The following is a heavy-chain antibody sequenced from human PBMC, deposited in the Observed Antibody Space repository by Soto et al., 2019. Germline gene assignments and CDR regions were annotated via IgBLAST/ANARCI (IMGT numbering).Heavy chain of an antibody. CDR3: AREPHYDFWSGLLYYYYGMDV. CDR2: INADGSLT. J-gene: IGHJ6*02. V-gene: IGHV3-74*01. D-gene: IGHD3-3*01. Sequence: GGSLRLSCAASAFTFSDHWFHWVRQAPGKGLVWVSGINADGSLTFYADSVKGRFTVSRDNAKNTLNLQMNSLRVEDTAVYYCAREPHYDFWSGLLYYYYGMDVWGQGTTVTVSS. CDR1: AFTFSDHW.